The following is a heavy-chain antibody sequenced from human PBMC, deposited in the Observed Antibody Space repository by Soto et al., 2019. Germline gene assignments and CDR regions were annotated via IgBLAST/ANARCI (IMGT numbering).Heavy chain of an antibody. Sequence: GGSLRLSCTASGFTFGDYAMSWFRQAPGKGLEWVGFIRSKAHGGTTEYAASVKGRFTISRDDSKSIAYLQMNSLKTEDTAVYYCTRDSDDILTGYYTGPFDYWGQGTLVTVSS. D-gene: IGHD3-9*01. V-gene: IGHV3-49*03. CDR3: TRDSDDILTGYYTGPFDY. CDR2: IRSKAHGGTT. J-gene: IGHJ4*02. CDR1: GFTFGDYA.